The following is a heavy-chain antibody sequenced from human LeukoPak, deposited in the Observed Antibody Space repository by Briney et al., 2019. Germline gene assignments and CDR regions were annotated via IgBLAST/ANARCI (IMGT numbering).Heavy chain of an antibody. D-gene: IGHD4-11*01. J-gene: IGHJ4*02. V-gene: IGHV3-23*01. Sequence: GGSLRLSCAASGFTFSSYAMSWVRQAPGKGLEWVSAISGSGGSTYYADSVKGRFTISRDNSKNTLYLQMNSLRAEDTAVYYCARDRPGYSNYVYWARFDYWGQGTLVTVSS. CDR1: GFTFSSYA. CDR2: ISGSGGST. CDR3: ARDRPGYSNYVYWARFDY.